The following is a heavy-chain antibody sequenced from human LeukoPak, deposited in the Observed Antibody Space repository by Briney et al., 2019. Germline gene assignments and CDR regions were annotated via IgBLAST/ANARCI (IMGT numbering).Heavy chain of an antibody. D-gene: IGHD6-6*01. J-gene: IGHJ6*03. CDR2: IYYSGST. Sequence: SETLSLTCTVSGGSISSYYWSWIRQPPGKGLEWIGYIYYSGSTNYNPSLKSRVTISVDTSKNQFSLKLSSVTAADTAVYYCARETEYSSSWGYYYYMDVWGKGTTVTVSS. CDR3: ARETEYSSSWGYYYYMDV. V-gene: IGHV4-59*01. CDR1: GGSISSYY.